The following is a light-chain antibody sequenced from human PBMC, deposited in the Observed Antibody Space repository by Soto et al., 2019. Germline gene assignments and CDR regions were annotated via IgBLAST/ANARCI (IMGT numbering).Light chain of an antibody. CDR3: QQYGSSHRT. CDR1: QSVSSSY. J-gene: IGKJ1*01. CDR2: GAS. V-gene: IGKV3-20*01. Sequence: EIVLTQSPGTLSLTPGERATLSCRASQSVSSSYLAWYQQKPGQAPRVLIYGASSRATGIPDRFSGSGSGTDFTLTISRLEPEDFAVYYCQQYGSSHRTFGQGTKVDIK.